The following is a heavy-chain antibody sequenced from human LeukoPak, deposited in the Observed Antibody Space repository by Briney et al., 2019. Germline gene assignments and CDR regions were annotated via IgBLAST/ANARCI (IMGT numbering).Heavy chain of an antibody. J-gene: IGHJ6*02. Sequence: GGSLRLSCAASGFTFSSYDMHWVRQAPGKGLEWVALVSSDGSNKYYPDSVKGRFTISRDNPKNTLYLQMNSLRAEDTAVYYCAKAAAGWSLDVWGQGTSVTVSS. CDR2: VSSDGSNK. CDR3: AKAAAGWSLDV. D-gene: IGHD2-8*01. V-gene: IGHV3-30*18. CDR1: GFTFSSYD.